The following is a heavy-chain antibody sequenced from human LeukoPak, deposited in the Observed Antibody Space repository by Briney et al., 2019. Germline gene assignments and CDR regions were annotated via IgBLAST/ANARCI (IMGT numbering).Heavy chain of an antibody. CDR2: INPNSGGT. D-gene: IGHD4-17*01. Sequence: GASVKVSCKASGYTFTGYYMHWVRQAPGQGLEWMGRINPNSGGTNYAQKFQGRVTMTRDTSISTAYMELSRLRSDDTAVYYCARDYYGDYPTFDYWGQGTLVTVSS. J-gene: IGHJ4*02. CDR3: ARDYYGDYPTFDY. CDR1: GYTFTGYY. V-gene: IGHV1-2*06.